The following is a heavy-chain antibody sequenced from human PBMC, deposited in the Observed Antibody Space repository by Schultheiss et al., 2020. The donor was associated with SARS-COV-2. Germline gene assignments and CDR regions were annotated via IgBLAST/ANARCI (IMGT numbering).Heavy chain of an antibody. Sequence: GESLKISCAASGFTFSAYSMHWVRQVPGKGPEWVAYISSSSYNIYYTDSVEGRFTISRDNAKNSLYLQMNSLRDEDTAVYYCARDGDPTGENYYYYYGMDVWGQGTTVTVSS. D-gene: IGHD1-14*01. CDR1: GFTFSAYS. J-gene: IGHJ6*02. V-gene: IGHV3-48*02. CDR3: ARDGDPTGENYYYYYGMDV. CDR2: ISSSSYNI.